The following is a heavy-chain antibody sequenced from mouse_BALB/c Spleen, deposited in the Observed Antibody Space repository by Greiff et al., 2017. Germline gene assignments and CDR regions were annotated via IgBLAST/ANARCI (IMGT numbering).Heavy chain of an antibody. Sequence: EVQLVESGGGLVQPGRSRKLSCAASGFTFSSFGMHWVRQAPEKGLEWVAYISSGSSTIYYADTVKGRFTISRDNHKNTLFLQMTSLRSEDTAMYYCARADYDYPHWYFDVWGAGTTVTVSS. J-gene: IGHJ1*01. CDR3: ARADYDYPHWYFDV. CDR2: ISSGSSTI. CDR1: GFTFSSFG. V-gene: IGHV5-17*02. D-gene: IGHD2-4*01.